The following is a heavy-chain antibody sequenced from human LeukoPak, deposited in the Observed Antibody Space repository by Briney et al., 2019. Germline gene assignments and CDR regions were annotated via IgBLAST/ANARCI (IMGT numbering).Heavy chain of an antibody. Sequence: ASVKVSCKASGGTFISYAISWVRQAPGQGLEWMGGIIPIFGTANYAQKFQGRVTITADESTSTAYMELSSLRSEDTAVYYCARFPRTYSPPYYYYGMDVWGQGTTVTVS. CDR2: IIPIFGTA. CDR3: ARFPRTYSPPYYYYGMDV. V-gene: IGHV1-69*13. CDR1: GGTFISYA. D-gene: IGHD2-21*01. J-gene: IGHJ6*02.